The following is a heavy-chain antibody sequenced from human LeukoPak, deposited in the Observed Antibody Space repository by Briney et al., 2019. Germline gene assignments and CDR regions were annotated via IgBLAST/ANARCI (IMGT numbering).Heavy chain of an antibody. D-gene: IGHD3-10*01. CDR3: ARVGGSGSRNWFDP. CDR2: IYYSGST. V-gene: IGHV4-39*07. Sequence: SEALSLTCTVSGGSISSSSYYWGWIRQPPGKGLEWIGSIYYSGSTYYNPSLKSRVTISVDTSKNQFSLKLSSVTAADTAVYYCARVGGSGSRNWFDPWGQGTPVTVSS. J-gene: IGHJ5*02. CDR1: GGSISSSSYY.